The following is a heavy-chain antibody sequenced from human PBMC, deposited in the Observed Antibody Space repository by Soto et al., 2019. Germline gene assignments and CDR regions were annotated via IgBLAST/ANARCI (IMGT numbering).Heavy chain of an antibody. V-gene: IGHV3-11*01. CDR2: ISSGGDTI. J-gene: IGHJ4*02. CDR3: AGDPYYYASDY. D-gene: IGHD3-10*01. CDR1: GFSFSTHY. Sequence: GGSLRLSCVASGFSFSTHYMTWIRQAPGKGLEWVSYISSGGDTIYYSDSVKGQFTVSRDNARNSLYLQMDSLRAEDTAIYYCAGDPYYYASDYWGQGTLVTVSS.